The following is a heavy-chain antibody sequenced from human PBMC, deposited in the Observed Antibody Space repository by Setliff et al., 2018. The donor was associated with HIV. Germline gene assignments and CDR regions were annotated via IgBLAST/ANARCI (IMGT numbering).Heavy chain of an antibody. CDR1: GYTFTSSG. D-gene: IGHD1-26*01. Sequence: ASVKVSCKASGYTFTSSGITWVRQAPGQGLEWMGWIGTYNGDTNYAQKLQGRVTMTTDTSTSTAYMELRSLRSDDTAVYYCARVLWELPQGDYWGQGTLVTVSS. V-gene: IGHV1-18*01. J-gene: IGHJ4*02. CDR2: IGTYNGDT. CDR3: ARVLWELPQGDY.